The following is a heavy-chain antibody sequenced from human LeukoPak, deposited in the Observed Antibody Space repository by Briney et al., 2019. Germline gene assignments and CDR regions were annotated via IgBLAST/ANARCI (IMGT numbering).Heavy chain of an antibody. CDR2: ISLGRI. J-gene: IGHJ4*02. CDR3: ARDGGGIDS. V-gene: IGHV4-4*02. CDR1: GVSVNTNNW. D-gene: IGHD1-1*01. Sequence: PSGTLSLTCGISGVSVNTNNWWTWVRQPPGKRLEWIGQISLGRINYNPSLRSRATISVDQPNNQFSLNLKFVTAADTAVYYCARDGGGIDSWGQGLLVTVSS.